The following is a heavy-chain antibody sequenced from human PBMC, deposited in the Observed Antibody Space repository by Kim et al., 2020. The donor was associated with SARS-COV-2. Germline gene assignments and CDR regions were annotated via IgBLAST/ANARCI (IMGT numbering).Heavy chain of an antibody. CDR2: IGTAGDT. V-gene: IGHV3-13*04. Sequence: GGSLRLSCAASGFTFSSYDMHWVRQATGKGLEWVSAIGTAGDTYYPGSVKGRFTISRENAKNSLYLQMNSLRAGDTAVYYCARGLRDGYNLGPGDGMDVWGQGTTVTVSS. D-gene: IGHD5-12*01. J-gene: IGHJ6*02. CDR3: ARGLRDGYNLGPGDGMDV. CDR1: GFTFSSYD.